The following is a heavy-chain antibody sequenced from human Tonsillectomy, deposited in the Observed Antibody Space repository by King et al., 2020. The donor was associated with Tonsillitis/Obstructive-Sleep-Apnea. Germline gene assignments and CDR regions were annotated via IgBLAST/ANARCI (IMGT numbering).Heavy chain of an antibody. Sequence: VQLVQSGAEVKNPGASVKVSCKASGYTFTDYYMHWVRQAPGQGLEWIGWINPNNGGTNYAQKFQGRVTMTRDTSISTAYMEVSRLRSDDTAVYYCARDRPTETWFDPWGQGTLVTVSS. V-gene: IGHV1-2*02. J-gene: IGHJ5*02. CDR1: GYTFTDYY. CDR3: ARDRPTETWFDP. CDR2: INPNNGGT.